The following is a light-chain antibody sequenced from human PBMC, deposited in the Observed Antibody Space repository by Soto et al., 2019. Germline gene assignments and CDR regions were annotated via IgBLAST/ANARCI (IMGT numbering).Light chain of an antibody. CDR1: SSDVGGHNY. CDR2: DVT. Sequence: QSALTQPRSVSGSPGQSVTISCTGTSSDVGGHNYVSWYQQHPGKAPQLMIYDVTKRPSGVPDRFSGSKSGSTASLTISGLQADDEADYYCSSYTSTSTIIFGGGTKLTVL. J-gene: IGLJ2*01. V-gene: IGLV2-11*01. CDR3: SSYTSTSTII.